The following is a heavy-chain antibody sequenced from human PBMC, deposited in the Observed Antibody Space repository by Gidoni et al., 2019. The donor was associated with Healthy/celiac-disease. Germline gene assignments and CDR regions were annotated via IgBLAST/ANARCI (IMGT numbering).Heavy chain of an antibody. D-gene: IGHD4-4*01. J-gene: IGHJ3*02. V-gene: IGHV4-39*07. Sequence: QLQLQASVPGLVQPSATLSLTCTVSRASISSSSYYWGWLRQPPGKGLEWIGSIYYSGSTYYNPSLKSRVTISVDTSKNQFSLKLSSVTAADTAVYYCARADYSNYDDDAFDIWGQGTMVTVSS. CDR2: IYYSGST. CDR3: ARADYSNYDDDAFDI. CDR1: RASISSSSYY.